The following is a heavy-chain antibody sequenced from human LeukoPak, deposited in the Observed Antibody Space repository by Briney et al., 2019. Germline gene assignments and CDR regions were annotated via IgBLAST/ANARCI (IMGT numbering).Heavy chain of an antibody. Sequence: ASVKVSCKASGYTFTGYYMHWVRQAPGQGLEWMGRINPNSGGTNYAQKFQGRVTMTRDTSISTAYMELSRLRSDDAAVYYCARDNTPYCDFWSGYYTYWFDPWGQGTLVTVSS. CDR1: GYTFTGYY. V-gene: IGHV1-2*06. CDR2: INPNSGGT. CDR3: ARDNTPYCDFWSGYYTYWFDP. D-gene: IGHD3-3*01. J-gene: IGHJ5*02.